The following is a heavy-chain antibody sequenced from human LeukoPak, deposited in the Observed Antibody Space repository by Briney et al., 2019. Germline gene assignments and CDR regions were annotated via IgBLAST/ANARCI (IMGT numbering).Heavy chain of an antibody. V-gene: IGHV4-31*03. CDR2: IYYSGST. CDR1: GGSISSGGYY. D-gene: IGHD6-13*01. Sequence: PSETLSLTCTVSGGSISSGGYYWSWIRQPPGKGLEWIGYIYYSGSTYYNPSLQSRVTISVDTSKNQFSLKLSSVTAADTAVYYCARGNSSWYAFDYWGQGTLVTVSS. J-gene: IGHJ4*02. CDR3: ARGNSSWYAFDY.